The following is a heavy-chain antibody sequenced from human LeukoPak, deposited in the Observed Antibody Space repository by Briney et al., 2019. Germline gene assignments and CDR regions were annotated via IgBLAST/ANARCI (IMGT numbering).Heavy chain of an antibody. CDR1: GGSISSSSYY. V-gene: IGHV4-39*01. D-gene: IGHD4-23*01. Sequence: SETLSLTCTVSGGSISSSSYYWGWIRQPPGKGLEWIGSIYYSGSTYYNPSLKGRVTISVDTSKNQFSLKLSSVTAADTAVYYCARRGLRRWTSEDPFDYWGQGTLVTISS. CDR3: ARRGLRRWTSEDPFDY. J-gene: IGHJ4*02. CDR2: IYYSGST.